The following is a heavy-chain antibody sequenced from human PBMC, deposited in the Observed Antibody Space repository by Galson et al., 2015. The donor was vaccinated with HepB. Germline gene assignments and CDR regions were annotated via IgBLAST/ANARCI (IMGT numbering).Heavy chain of an antibody. CDR3: AKGGKGTTIRGVVTWVMYYYYMDV. Sequence: ALSISCEGSGCSFSCYAIDWVRQAPGEGVDGVAVVSLGGRNVFYGGAVECRFAIFRVNSDNMVDLQMNSLRPQGTAVYYCAKGGKGTTIRGVVTWVMYYYYMDVWGKGTTATVSS. D-gene: IGHD3-10*01. CDR2: VSLGGRNV. V-gene: IGHV3-30*18. CDR1: GCSFSCYA. J-gene: IGHJ6*03.